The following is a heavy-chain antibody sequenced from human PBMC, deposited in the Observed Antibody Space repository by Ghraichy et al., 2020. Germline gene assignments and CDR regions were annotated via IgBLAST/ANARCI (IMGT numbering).Heavy chain of an antibody. J-gene: IGHJ4*02. Sequence: TLSLTCTVSGGSISSGGYYWTWIRQHPGKGLEWIGYIYYSGSTYYNPSLKSRVTISLDTSKNQFSLKLSSVTAADTAVYYCARELIVATNLRDNWGQGTLVTVSS. CDR1: GGSISSGGYY. CDR2: IYYSGST. V-gene: IGHV4-31*03. CDR3: ARELIVATNLRDN. D-gene: IGHD5-12*01.